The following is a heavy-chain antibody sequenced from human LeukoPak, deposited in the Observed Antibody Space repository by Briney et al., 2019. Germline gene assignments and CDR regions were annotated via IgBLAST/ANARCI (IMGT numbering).Heavy chain of an antibody. CDR1: GFTLSSYA. Sequence: GGSLRLSCAASGFTLSSYAMSWVRQAPGKGLVWVSGINGLGTATYYADSVKGRFTISRDNAKNTVSLQMNSLSAEDTAVYYCARDDLRPAVAAAGTDYWGQGTLVTVSS. CDR3: ARDDLRPAVAAAGTDY. V-gene: IGHV3-23*01. J-gene: IGHJ4*02. CDR2: INGLGTAT. D-gene: IGHD6-13*01.